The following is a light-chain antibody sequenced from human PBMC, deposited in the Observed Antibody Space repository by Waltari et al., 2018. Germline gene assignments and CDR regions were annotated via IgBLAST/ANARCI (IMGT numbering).Light chain of an antibody. CDR2: AAS. Sequence: DIQMTQSPFSLSASVGDTVTITCRASQGLSSNLAWYQQKPEEAPKSLIYAASTLQSGVPSRFSGSGSGTDFTLTITSLQPEDFGTYYCQQYKTYPLTFGGGTRVEIK. V-gene: IGKV1D-16*01. CDR1: QGLSSN. CDR3: QQYKTYPLT. J-gene: IGKJ4*01.